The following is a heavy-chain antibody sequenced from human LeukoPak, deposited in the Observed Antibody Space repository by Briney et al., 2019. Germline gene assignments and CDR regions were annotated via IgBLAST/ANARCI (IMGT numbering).Heavy chain of an antibody. V-gene: IGHV1-69*05. CDR3: ARGDRYGSGWYSGSGPGMDV. D-gene: IGHD6-19*01. J-gene: IGHJ6*02. Sequence: SVKVSCKASGGTFSSYAISWVRQAPGQGLEWMGGIIPIFGTASYAQKFQGRVTMTRDTSTSTVYMELSSLRSEDTAVYYCARGDRYGSGWYSGSGPGMDVWGQGTTVTVSS. CDR2: IIPIFGTA. CDR1: GGTFSSYA.